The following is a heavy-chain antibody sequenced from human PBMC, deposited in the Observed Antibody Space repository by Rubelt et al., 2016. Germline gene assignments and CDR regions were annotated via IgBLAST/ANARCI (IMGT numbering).Heavy chain of an antibody. CDR2: INPSGGST. J-gene: IGHJ5*02. Sequence: QVQLVQSGAEVKKPGASEKVSCKASGYTFTGDYMHWVRQAPGQGREGTGIINPSGGSTRYAQKFQGRVTMTRDTSTSTVYMELSSLRSEDTAVYYCARNHYSSSWYLNPWGQVTLVTVSS. V-gene: IGHV1-46*01. CDR1: GYTFTGDY. D-gene: IGHD6-13*01. CDR3: ARNHYSSSWYLNP.